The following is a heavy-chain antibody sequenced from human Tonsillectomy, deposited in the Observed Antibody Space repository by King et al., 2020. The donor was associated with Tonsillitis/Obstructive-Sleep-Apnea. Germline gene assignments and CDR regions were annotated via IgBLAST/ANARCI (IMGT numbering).Heavy chain of an antibody. D-gene: IGHD2-15*01. J-gene: IGHJ5*02. Sequence: QLQESGPGLVKPSETLSLTCTVSGGSISSYYWSWIRQPPGKGLEWIGYIYYSGSTNYNPSLKSRVTISVDTSKNQFSLKLSSVTAADTALYYCARRHLGYSPFDPWGQGTRVTVSS. V-gene: IGHV4-59*01. CDR1: GGSISSYY. CDR2: IYYSGST. CDR3: ARRHLGYSPFDP.